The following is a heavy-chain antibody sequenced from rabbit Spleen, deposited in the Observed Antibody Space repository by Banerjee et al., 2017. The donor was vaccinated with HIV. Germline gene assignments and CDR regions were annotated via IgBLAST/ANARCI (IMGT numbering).Heavy chain of an antibody. CDR3: VRDQAHMLDL. D-gene: IGHD1-1*01. Sequence: QGQLVESGGGLVQPGGSLKLSCKASGFDFSNYGVSWVRQAPGKGLEWIGYIEPIFGNTYYANWVNGRFTISSHNAQNTLYLQLSSLTAADTATYFCVRDQAHMLDLWGQGTLVTVS. CDR2: IEPIFGNT. V-gene: IGHV1S47*01. J-gene: IGHJ4*01. CDR1: GFDFSNYG.